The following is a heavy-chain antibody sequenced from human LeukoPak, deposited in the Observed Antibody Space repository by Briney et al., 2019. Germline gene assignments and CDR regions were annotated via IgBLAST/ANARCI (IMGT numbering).Heavy chain of an antibody. D-gene: IGHD5-12*01. CDR3: AKRSSYDYWYFDY. J-gene: IGHJ4*02. Sequence: PGGSLRLSCAASGFTFSSYAMSWVRQAPGKGLEWVSGISGSGGSTYYADSVKGRFTISRDNSKNTLYLQMNSLRAEDTAVYYCAKRSSYDYWYFDYWGQGTLVTVSS. CDR1: GFTFSSYA. CDR2: ISGSGGST. V-gene: IGHV3-23*01.